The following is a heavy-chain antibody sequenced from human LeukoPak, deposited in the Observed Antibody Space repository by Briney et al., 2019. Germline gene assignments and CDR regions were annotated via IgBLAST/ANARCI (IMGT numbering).Heavy chain of an antibody. V-gene: IGHV4-4*07. J-gene: IGHJ4*02. D-gene: IGHD6-13*01. CDR1: VGSITSYY. CDR2: IYTSGST. CDR3: AREGSSWYRALDY. Sequence: SETLSLTCTVSVGSITSYYWSWTRQPAGKGLEWIGRIYTSGSTNYNPSLRSRVPMSVDTSMNQCSLKLRSVTAAETAVYYCAREGSSWYRALDYWGQGTLVTVSS.